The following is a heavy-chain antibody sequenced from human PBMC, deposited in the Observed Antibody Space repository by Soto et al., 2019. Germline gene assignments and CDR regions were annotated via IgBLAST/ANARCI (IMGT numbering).Heavy chain of an antibody. D-gene: IGHD6-6*01. CDR3: AGGIAARPLGY. Sequence: QLQLQESGSGLVKPSQTLSLTCAVSGGSISSGGYSWSWIRQPPGKGLEWIGYIYHSGSTYYNPALKSRVTISIDRSKNQFSLRLSSVTAADTAVYFCAGGIAARPLGYWGQGTLVTVSS. CDR2: IYHSGST. J-gene: IGHJ4*02. CDR1: GGSISSGGYS. V-gene: IGHV4-30-2*01.